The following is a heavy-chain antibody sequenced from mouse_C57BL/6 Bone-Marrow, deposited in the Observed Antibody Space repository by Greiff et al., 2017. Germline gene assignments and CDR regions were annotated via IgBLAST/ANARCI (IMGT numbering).Heavy chain of an antibody. CDR3: ATSHLDY. CDR2: IYPRDGST. CDR1: GYTFTSYD. J-gene: IGHJ2*01. Sequence: QVQLQQSGPELVKPGASVKLSCKASGYTFTSYDINWVKQRPGQGLEWIGWIYPRDGSTKYNETYKGKATLTVDTSSSTAYLELHSLTSEDSAVYFCATSHLDYWGQSTTLTVSS. V-gene: IGHV1-85*01.